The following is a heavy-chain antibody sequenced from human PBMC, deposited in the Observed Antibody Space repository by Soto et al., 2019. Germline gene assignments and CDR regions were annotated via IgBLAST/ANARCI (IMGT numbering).Heavy chain of an antibody. CDR1: GITLSRYT. CDR3: ATEASGYDCPLVY. D-gene: IGHD5-12*01. J-gene: IGHJ4*02. CDR2: ISSSRGTR. Sequence: VHLVESGGGLVQPGGSLRLSCAASGITLSRYTMNWVRQAPGKGLEWVSYISSSRGTRYYLDSVEGRFTISGDNARNSVDLQLNSLRSEDTALYCGATEASGYDCPLVYWGQGTLVTVSS. V-gene: IGHV3-48*01.